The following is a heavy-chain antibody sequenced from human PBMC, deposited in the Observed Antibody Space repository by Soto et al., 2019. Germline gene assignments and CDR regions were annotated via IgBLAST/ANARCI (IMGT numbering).Heavy chain of an antibody. Sequence: GGSLRLSCAASGFTFSRYSMNWVRQAPGKGLEWVSSISSTTNYIYYADSMKGRFTVSRDNAKNSMYLDMNSLSAEDTAVYYCARESEDLTSNFDYWGQGTLVTVS. J-gene: IGHJ4*02. CDR3: ARESEDLTSNFDY. CDR1: GFTFSRYS. V-gene: IGHV3-21*01. CDR2: ISSTTNYI.